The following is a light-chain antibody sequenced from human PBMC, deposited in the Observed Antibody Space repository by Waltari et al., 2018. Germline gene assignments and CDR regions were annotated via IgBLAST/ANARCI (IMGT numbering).Light chain of an antibody. CDR1: SSHVGGYNY. J-gene: IGLJ3*02. CDR3: CSYAGSYTSWV. Sequence: QSALTQPRSVSRSPGQSVTIPCTGTSSHVGGYNYVPWYQQHPGKAPKLMIYDVSKRPSGVPDRFSGSKSGNTASLTISGLQAEDEADYYCCSYAGSYTSWVFGGGTKLTVL. V-gene: IGLV2-11*01. CDR2: DVS.